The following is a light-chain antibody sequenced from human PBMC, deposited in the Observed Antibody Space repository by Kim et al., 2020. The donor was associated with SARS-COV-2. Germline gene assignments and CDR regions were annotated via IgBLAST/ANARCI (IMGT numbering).Light chain of an antibody. J-gene: IGKJ4*01. CDR2: AAS. V-gene: IGKV1-9*01. CDR1: QGISSY. Sequence: IQLTQSPSSLSASVGDRVTITCRASQGISSYLAWYQQKPGKAPKLLIYAASTLQSGVPSRFSGSGSGTDFTLTISSLQPEDFATYYCQQLNSYLRPGVTFGGGTKVDIK. CDR3: QQLNSYLRPGVT.